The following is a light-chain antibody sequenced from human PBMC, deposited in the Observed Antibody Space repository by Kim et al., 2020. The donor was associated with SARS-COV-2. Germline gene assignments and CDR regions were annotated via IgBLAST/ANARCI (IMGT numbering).Light chain of an antibody. Sequence: SASVGDRITITCRASQDISNYLAWFQQKPGKVPKRLIYAASSLQSGVPSRFRGSGSGTEFTLTISSLQSEDFATYYCLRHNSYPFTFGQGTKLEIK. CDR1: QDISNY. J-gene: IGKJ2*01. V-gene: IGKV1-17*03. CDR3: LRHNSYPFT. CDR2: AAS.